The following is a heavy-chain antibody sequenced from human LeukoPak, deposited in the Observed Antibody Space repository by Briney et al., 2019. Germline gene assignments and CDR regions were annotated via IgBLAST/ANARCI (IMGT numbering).Heavy chain of an antibody. V-gene: IGHV1-8*01. CDR2: MNPNSGNT. Sequence: ASVKVSCKASGYTFTSYHINWVRQATGQGLEWMGWMNPNSGNTGYAQKFQGRVTITRNTSISTAYMELSSLRSEDTAVYYCARAPTVTRRSCWFDPWGQGTLVTVSS. J-gene: IGHJ5*02. CDR1: GYTFTSYH. CDR3: ARAPTVTRRSCWFDP. D-gene: IGHD4-17*01.